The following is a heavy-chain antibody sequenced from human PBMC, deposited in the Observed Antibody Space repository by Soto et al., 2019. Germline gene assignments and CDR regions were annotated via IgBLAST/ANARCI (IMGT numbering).Heavy chain of an antibody. D-gene: IGHD3-10*01. J-gene: IGHJ4*02. V-gene: IGHV3-33*01. Sequence: QVQLVESGGCVVQPGRSLRLSCAASGFTFSNYGMHWVRQAPGKGLEWVAVIWYDGSNKYYADPVKGRFTISRDNSKNTLYLQMNSLRAEDTAVYYCGCGSDHSADYWGQGTLVIVSS. CDR2: IWYDGSNK. CDR3: GCGSDHSADY. CDR1: GFTFSNYG.